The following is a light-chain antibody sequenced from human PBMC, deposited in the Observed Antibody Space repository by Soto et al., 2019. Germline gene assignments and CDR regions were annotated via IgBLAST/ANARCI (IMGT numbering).Light chain of an antibody. CDR3: QSYDSSLSVLYV. J-gene: IGLJ1*01. Sequence: QSVLTQPPSVSGAPGQRVTISCTGSSSNIGAGYEVHWFRQLPGTAPKLLIYGNTNRPSGVPDRFSGSKSDTSASLAITGLQPEDEADYYCQSYDSSLSVLYVFGTGTKVTVL. CDR1: SSNIGAGYE. CDR2: GNT. V-gene: IGLV1-40*01.